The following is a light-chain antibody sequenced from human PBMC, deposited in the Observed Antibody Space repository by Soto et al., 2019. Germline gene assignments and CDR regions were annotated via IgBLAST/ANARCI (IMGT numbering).Light chain of an antibody. CDR3: QQLHSYPFT. Sequence: TQTQNTLSLSPGERATLSCRVSQSVGSSYLAWYQQKPGQAPRLLIYGASSLESGVPSRFSGSGSGTDFTLTISCLQAEDFATYYCQQLHSYPFTFGQVTLLEVK. J-gene: IGKJ5*01. CDR2: GAS. V-gene: IGKV3-20*02. CDR1: QSVGSSY.